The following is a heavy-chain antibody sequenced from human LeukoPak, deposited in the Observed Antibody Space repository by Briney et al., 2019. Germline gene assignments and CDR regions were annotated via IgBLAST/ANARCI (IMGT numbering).Heavy chain of an antibody. V-gene: IGHV3-23*01. CDR1: GFTFSSYA. Sequence: PGGSLRLSCAASGFTFSSYAMSWVRQAPGQGLERVSAISASGGSTYYVDSVKGRFATSRDNSKNTLYLQMNSLRAEDTALYYCAKNPYYDFWSSSGLYNWFDPWGQGTLVTVSS. D-gene: IGHD3-3*01. J-gene: IGHJ5*02. CDR2: ISASGGST. CDR3: AKNPYYDFWSSSGLYNWFDP.